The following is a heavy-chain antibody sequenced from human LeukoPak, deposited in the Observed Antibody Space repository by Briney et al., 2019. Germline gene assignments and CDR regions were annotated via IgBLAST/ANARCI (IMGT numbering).Heavy chain of an antibody. CDR2: INHNGNVN. J-gene: IGHJ6*02. Sequence: GGSLRLSCAASGFTVSSNYMSWARQASGKGLEWVASINHNGNVNYYVDSVKGRFTISRDNAKNSLYLQMSNLRAEDTAVYFCARGGGLDVWGQGATVTVSS. CDR1: GFTVSSNY. D-gene: IGHD3-16*01. CDR3: ARGGGLDV. V-gene: IGHV3-7*03.